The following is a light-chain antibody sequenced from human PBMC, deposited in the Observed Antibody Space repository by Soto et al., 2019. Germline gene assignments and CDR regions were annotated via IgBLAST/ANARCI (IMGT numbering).Light chain of an antibody. CDR1: SSDIGIYKY. J-gene: IGLJ1*01. CDR2: EVS. V-gene: IGLV2-14*01. Sequence: QSALTQPASVSGSPGQSIAISCTGSSSDIGIYKYVSWYQQHPGKVPKLIIYEVSNRPSGVSNRFSGSKSGNTASLTISGLQAEDEADYYCGSWDSSLSAYVFGTGTKLTVL. CDR3: GSWDSSLSAYV.